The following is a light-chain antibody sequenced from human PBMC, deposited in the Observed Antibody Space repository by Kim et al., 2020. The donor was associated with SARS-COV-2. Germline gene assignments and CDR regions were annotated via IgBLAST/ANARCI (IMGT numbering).Light chain of an antibody. J-gene: IGLJ2*01. CDR3: SSYTGGTTLVV. CDR1: QSDVGGYNF. Sequence: QSALTQPASVSGSPGQSITISCTGTQSDVGGYNFVSWYQQHPGKAPKLMIYAVSNRPSGVSNRYSGSKSGNTASLTISGLQAEDEADYYCSSYTGGTTLVVFGGGTQLTVL. CDR2: AVS. V-gene: IGLV2-14*03.